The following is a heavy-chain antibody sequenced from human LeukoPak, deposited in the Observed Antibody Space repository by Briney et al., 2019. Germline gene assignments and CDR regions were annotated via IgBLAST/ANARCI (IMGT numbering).Heavy chain of an antibody. J-gene: IGHJ4*02. CDR1: GGSINSADYY. CDR3: ARGTVRGVILTPFDY. Sequence: PSQTLSLTCTVSGGSINSADYYWTWIRQPPGKDLEWIGYIDHSGSTSYNPSLKTRVTISVDRSKNQFSLKLSSVTAADTAVYYCARGTVRGVILTPFDYWGQGALVAVSS. D-gene: IGHD3-10*01. V-gene: IGHV4-30-2*01. CDR2: IDHSGST.